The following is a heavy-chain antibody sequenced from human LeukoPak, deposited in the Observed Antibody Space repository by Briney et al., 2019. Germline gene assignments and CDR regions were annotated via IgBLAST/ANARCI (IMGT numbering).Heavy chain of an antibody. CDR2: ISGSGGST. V-gene: IGHV3-23*01. J-gene: IGHJ4*02. CDR1: GFTFSSYA. CDR3: TTASIAVALRRVY. D-gene: IGHD6-19*01. Sequence: GGSLRLSCAASGFTFSSYAMSWVRQAPGKGLEWVSAISGSGGSTYYADSVKGRFTISRDNSKNTLYLQMNSLRAEDTAVYYCTTASIAVALRRVYWGQGTLVTVSS.